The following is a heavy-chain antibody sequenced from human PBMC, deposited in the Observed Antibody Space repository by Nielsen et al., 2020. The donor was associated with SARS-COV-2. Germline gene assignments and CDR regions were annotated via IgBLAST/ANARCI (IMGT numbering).Heavy chain of an antibody. J-gene: IGHJ6*02. Sequence: VRQMPGKGLEWVGRLRSKANSYATAYAASVKGRFTISRDNAKNSLYLQMNSLRDEDTAVYYCASSLEWDKRGRDYYYYGMDVWGQGTTVTVSS. CDR3: ASSLEWDKRGRDYYYYGMDV. CDR2: LRSKANSYAT. V-gene: IGHV3-73*01. D-gene: IGHD3-3*01.